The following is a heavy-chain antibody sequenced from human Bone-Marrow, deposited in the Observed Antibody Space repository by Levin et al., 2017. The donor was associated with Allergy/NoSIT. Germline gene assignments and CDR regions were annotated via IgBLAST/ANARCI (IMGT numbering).Heavy chain of an antibody. D-gene: IGHD2-15*01. CDR2: IKQDGSEK. J-gene: IGHJ4*02. V-gene: IGHV3-7*01. CDR3: ATFLGGDIVVVVAATAEGSSDY. CDR1: GFTFSSYW. Sequence: GESLKISCAASGFTFSSYWMSWVRQAPGKGLEWVANIKQDGSEKYYVDSVKGRFTISRDNAKNSLYLQMNSLRAEDTAVYYCATFLGGDIVVVVAATAEGSSDYWGQGTLVTVSS.